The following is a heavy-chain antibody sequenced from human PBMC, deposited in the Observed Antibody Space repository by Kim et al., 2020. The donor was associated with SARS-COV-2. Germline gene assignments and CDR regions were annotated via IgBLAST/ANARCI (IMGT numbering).Heavy chain of an antibody. CDR3: ASCTYYDILTGYQNWFGP. CDR1: GGTFSSYA. Sequence: SVKVSCKASGGTFSSYAISWVRQAPGQGLEWMGRIIPILGIANYAQKFQGRVTITADKSTSTAYMELSSLRSEDTAVYYCASCTYYDILTGYQNWFGPWGQGTLVTVSS. J-gene: IGHJ5*02. CDR2: IIPILGIA. D-gene: IGHD3-9*01. V-gene: IGHV1-69*04.